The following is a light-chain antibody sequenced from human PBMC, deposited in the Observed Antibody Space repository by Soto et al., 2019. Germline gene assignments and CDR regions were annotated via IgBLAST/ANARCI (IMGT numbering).Light chain of an antibody. J-gene: IGKJ4*01. Sequence: DIQMTQSPSTLSASVGDRVIITCRASQSISSWLAWYQQKSGKAPKRLIYRASSLESGVPSRFSGSGSGTEFTLTISSLQPDDFATYYCQQYDSFSLTFGGGTKVEIK. CDR2: RAS. V-gene: IGKV1-5*03. CDR3: QQYDSFSLT. CDR1: QSISSW.